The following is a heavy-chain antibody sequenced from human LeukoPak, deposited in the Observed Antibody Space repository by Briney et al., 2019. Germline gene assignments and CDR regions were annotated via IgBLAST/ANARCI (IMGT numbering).Heavy chain of an antibody. CDR1: GGSISSGGYY. Sequence: SETLSLTCTVSGGSISSGGYYWSWIRQPPGKGLEWIGYIYHSGSTYYNPSLKSRVTISVDRSKNQFSLKLSSVTAADTAVYYCARETTAAAALDYWGQGTLVTVSS. D-gene: IGHD6-13*01. V-gene: IGHV4-30-2*01. CDR3: ARETTAAAALDY. CDR2: IYHSGST. J-gene: IGHJ4*02.